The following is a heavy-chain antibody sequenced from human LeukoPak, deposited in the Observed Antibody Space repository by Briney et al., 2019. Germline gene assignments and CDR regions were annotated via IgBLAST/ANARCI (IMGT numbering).Heavy chain of an antibody. CDR3: ARAPSEIGGYYPEYFRH. V-gene: IGHV3-74*01. D-gene: IGHD3-22*01. CDR2: IKSDGKT. J-gene: IGHJ1*01. Sequence: QPGGSLRLSCAASGFTFSSYWMHWVRNAPGKGLVWVSRIKSDGKTNYADSVKGRFTISRDNAKNTVSLQMNSLRAEDTGVYYCARAPSEIGGYYPEYFRHWGQGTLVTVSS. CDR1: GFTFSSYW.